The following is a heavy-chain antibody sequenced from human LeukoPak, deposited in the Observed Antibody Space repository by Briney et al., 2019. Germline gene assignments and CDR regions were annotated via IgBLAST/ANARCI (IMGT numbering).Heavy chain of an antibody. CDR2: ISYDGSNK. V-gene: IGHV3-30-3*01. CDR3: ARDQPGPEVSYYFDY. D-gene: IGHD2-2*01. Sequence: GGSLRLSCAASGFTFSSYAMHWVRQAPGKGLEWVAVISYDGSNKYYADSVKGRFTISRDNSKNTLYLQMNSLRAEDTAVYYCARDQPGPEVSYYFDYWGQGTLVTISS. J-gene: IGHJ4*02. CDR1: GFTFSSYA.